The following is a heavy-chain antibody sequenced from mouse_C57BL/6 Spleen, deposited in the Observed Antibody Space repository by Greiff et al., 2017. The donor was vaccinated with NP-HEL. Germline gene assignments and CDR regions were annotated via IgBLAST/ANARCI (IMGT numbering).Heavy chain of an antibody. CDR3: ARDPNYYGSSYDWYFDV. CDR2: INPSSGYT. D-gene: IGHD1-1*01. CDR1: GYTFTSYT. J-gene: IGHJ1*03. V-gene: IGHV1-4*01. Sequence: QVQLKESGAELARPGASVKMSCKASGYTFTSYTMHWVKQRPGQGLEWIGYINPSSGYTKYNQKFKDKATLTADKSSSTAYMQLSSLTSEDSAVYDCARDPNYYGSSYDWYFDVWGTGTTVTVSS.